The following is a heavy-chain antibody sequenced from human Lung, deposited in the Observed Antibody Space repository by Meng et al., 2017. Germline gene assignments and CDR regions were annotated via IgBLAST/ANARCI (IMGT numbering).Heavy chain of an antibody. CDR2: TNHSGST. Sequence: QVELHEWGGRLSRASVTLSLTCLVSGVSVSDNYWSWNPQAPGKGREWIGETNHSGSTNSNPSLGSRATITVATSQNNLSLKLSSVTAADSAVYYCARGPTTMAHDFDYWGQGTLVTVSS. CDR3: ARGPTTMAHDFDY. V-gene: IGHV4-34*01. J-gene: IGHJ4*02. D-gene: IGHD4-11*01. CDR1: GVSVSDNY.